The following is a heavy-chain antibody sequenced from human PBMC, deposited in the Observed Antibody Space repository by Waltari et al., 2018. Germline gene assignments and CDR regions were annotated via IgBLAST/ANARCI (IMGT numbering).Heavy chain of an antibody. CDR2: ISYDGSNK. J-gene: IGHJ4*02. CDR1: GFTFSSYA. V-gene: IGHV3-30-3*01. D-gene: IGHD6-19*01. CDR3: ASTSSGWSYFDY. Sequence: QVQLVESGGGVVQPGRSLRLSCAASGFTFSSYAMHWVRQAPGKGLEWVAVISYDGSNKYYADSVKGRFTISRDNSKNTLYLQMNSLRAEDTAVYYCASTSSGWSYFDYWGQGTLVTVSS.